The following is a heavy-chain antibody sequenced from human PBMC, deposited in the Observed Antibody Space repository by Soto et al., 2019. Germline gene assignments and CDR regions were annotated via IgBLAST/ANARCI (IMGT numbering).Heavy chain of an antibody. CDR3: ARGLPGWNDIPFDY. V-gene: IGHV1-8*01. CDR1: GYTFTSYD. J-gene: IGHJ4*02. D-gene: IGHD1-1*01. Sequence: ASVKVSCKASGYTFTSYDINWVRQANGQGLEWMGWMNPNSGNTGYAQKFQGRVTMTRNTSISTAYMELSSLRSEDTAVYYCARGLPGWNDIPFDYWGQGTLVTVSS. CDR2: MNPNSGNT.